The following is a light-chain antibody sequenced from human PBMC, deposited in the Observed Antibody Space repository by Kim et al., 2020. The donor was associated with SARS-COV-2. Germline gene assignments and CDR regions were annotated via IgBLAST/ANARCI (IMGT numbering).Light chain of an antibody. CDR1: NIGGHS. J-gene: IGLJ1*01. V-gene: IGLV3-21*01. CDR3: QVWDTDTDHYV. CDR2: YDR. Sequence: AQGQTARITCGGNNIGGHSVHWYQQKPGQAPVLVMYYDRDRPSGIPERFAGSKSANTATLTISRVEAGDEADYYCQVWDTDTDHYVFGTGTKVTVL.